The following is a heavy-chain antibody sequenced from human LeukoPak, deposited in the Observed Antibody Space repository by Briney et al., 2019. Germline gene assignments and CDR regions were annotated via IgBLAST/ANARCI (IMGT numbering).Heavy chain of an antibody. CDR3: ARQVRYCSSTSCYPNWFDP. J-gene: IGHJ5*02. Sequence: PSETLSLTCAVSGGSISSSNWWSWVRQPPGKGLEWIGEIYHSGSTNYNPSLKSRVTISVDKSKNQFSLKLSSVTAADTAVYYCARQVRYCSSTSCYPNWFDPWGQGTLVTVSS. V-gene: IGHV4-4*02. CDR1: GGSISSSNW. CDR2: IYHSGST. D-gene: IGHD2-2*01.